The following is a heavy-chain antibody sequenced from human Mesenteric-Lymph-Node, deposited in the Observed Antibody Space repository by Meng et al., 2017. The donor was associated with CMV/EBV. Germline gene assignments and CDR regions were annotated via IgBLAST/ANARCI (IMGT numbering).Heavy chain of an antibody. CDR3: ARGGGIAARGIYYFDY. Sequence: GGSLRLSCAASGFTFSDNEMNWVRQAPGKGLEWVANIKQDGSEKYYVDSVKGRFTISRDNAKNSLYLQMNSLRAEDTAVYYCARGGGIAARGIYYFDYWGQGTLVTVSS. V-gene: IGHV3-7*01. CDR2: IKQDGSEK. CDR1: GFTFSDNE. D-gene: IGHD6-6*01. J-gene: IGHJ4*02.